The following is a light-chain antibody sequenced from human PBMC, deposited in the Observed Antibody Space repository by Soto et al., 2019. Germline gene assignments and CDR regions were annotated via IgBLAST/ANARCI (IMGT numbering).Light chain of an antibody. CDR2: SNN. Sequence: QLVLTQPPSASGTPGQRVTISCSGSSSNIGSNTVNWYQQVPGTAPKLLIYSNNQRPSGVPDRISGSKSGTSASLAISGLQSDDEADYYCAAWDDSLNGPVFGGGTKVTVL. J-gene: IGLJ2*01. CDR3: AAWDDSLNGPV. CDR1: SSNIGSNT. V-gene: IGLV1-44*01.